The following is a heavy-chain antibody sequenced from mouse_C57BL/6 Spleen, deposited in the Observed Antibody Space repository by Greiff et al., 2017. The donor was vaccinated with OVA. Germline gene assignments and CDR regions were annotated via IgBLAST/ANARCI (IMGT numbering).Heavy chain of an antibody. V-gene: IGHV3-6*01. J-gene: IGHJ4*01. Sequence: EVKLQESGPGLVKPSPSLSLTCSVSGYSITSGYYWYWIRQFPGNKLEWVGYISYDGSNNYNPSLNNRITITRDTSKNQVFLKLNSVTTEDTATYYCARAPYSSMDYWGQGTSVTVSS. CDR1: GYSITSGYY. D-gene: IGHD2-12*01. CDR2: ISYDGSN. CDR3: ARAPYSSMDY.